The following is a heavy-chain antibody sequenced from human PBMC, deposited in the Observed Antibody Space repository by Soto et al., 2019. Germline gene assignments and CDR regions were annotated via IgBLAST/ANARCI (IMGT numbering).Heavy chain of an antibody. CDR1: GGSIINYY. CDR2: ISYTGST. Sequence: SETLSLTCTVSGGSIINYYWSWVRQSPGKGLEWIAYISYTGSTNYNPSLKSRVTISVDTSKNQFSLNLTSVTAADSAGYYCARDASSGGMDVWGQGTTVTVSS. J-gene: IGHJ6*02. D-gene: IGHD3-10*01. CDR3: ARDASSGGMDV. V-gene: IGHV4-59*01.